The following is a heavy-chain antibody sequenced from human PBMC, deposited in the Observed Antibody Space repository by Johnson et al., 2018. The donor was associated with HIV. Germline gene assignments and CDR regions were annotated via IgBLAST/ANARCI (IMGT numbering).Heavy chain of an antibody. V-gene: IGHV3-66*02. CDR2: ISSGGTT. CDR3: AKNNQVWGLLPVDAFDI. CDR1: GFDFSSSW. D-gene: IGHD1-26*01. J-gene: IGHJ3*02. Sequence: VQLVESGGGLVQPGGSLRLSCAASGFDFSSSWMHWVRQAPGKGLVWVSVISSGGTTYYADSVKGRFTVSRDNSGNTLYLQMNSLRTDDTALYYCAKNNQVWGLLPVDAFDIWGQGTMVTVSS.